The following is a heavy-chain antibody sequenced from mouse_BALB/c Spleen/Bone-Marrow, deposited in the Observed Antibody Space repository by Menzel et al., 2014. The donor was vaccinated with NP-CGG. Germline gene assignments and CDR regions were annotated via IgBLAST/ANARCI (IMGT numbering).Heavy chain of an antibody. CDR1: GDSITSGY. D-gene: IGHD2-14*01. CDR2: ISHSGST. V-gene: IGHV3-8*02. Sequence: VQLKESGPSLVKPSQTLSLTCSVTGDSITSGYWNWIRKFPGNKLEYMGYISHSGSTYYNPSLKSRISITRDTSKNQYYLQLNSVTTEDTATYFCARAGYRYDVGYAMDYWGQGTSGTVSA. J-gene: IGHJ4*01. CDR3: ARAGYRYDVGYAMDY.